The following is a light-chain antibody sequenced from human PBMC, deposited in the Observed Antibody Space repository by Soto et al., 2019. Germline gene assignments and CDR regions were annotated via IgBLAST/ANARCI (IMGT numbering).Light chain of an antibody. CDR3: CSSAGGFTCV. Sequence: QSALTQPRSVSGSPGQSVTISCTGTSSDVVSWYQQHPGKAPKLIIYYVSQRPSGVPDRFSGSKSGNTASLTISGLQAEDEADYYCCSSAGGFTCVFGGGTKLTVL. CDR1: SSDVV. J-gene: IGLJ3*02. CDR2: YVS. V-gene: IGLV2-11*01.